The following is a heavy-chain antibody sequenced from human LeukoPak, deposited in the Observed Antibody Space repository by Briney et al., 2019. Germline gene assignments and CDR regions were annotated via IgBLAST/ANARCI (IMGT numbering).Heavy chain of an antibody. Sequence: GGSLRLSCAASGFTFSRYSMNWVRQAPGKGLEWVSSISSSSSHIYYADSVTGRFTVSRDNAKNSLYLQMNSLRAEDTAVYYCARVVDIVATTDYWGQGTLVTVSS. J-gene: IGHJ4*02. V-gene: IGHV3-21*01. D-gene: IGHD5-12*01. CDR2: ISSSSSHI. CDR3: ARVVDIVATTDY. CDR1: GFTFSRYS.